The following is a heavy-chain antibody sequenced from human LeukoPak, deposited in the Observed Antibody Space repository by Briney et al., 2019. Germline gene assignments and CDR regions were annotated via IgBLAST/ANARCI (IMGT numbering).Heavy chain of an antibody. CDR3: ARDLYCGGGSCYSGIDY. CDR2: IIPIFGTA. J-gene: IGHJ4*02. CDR1: GGTFSSYA. Sequence: SVKVSCKASGGTFSSYAISWVRQSPGQGLEWVGGIIPIFGTANYAQKFQGRVTITTDESTSTAYMELSSLRSEDTAVYYCARDLYCGGGSCYSGIDYWGQGTLVTVSS. V-gene: IGHV1-69*05. D-gene: IGHD2-15*01.